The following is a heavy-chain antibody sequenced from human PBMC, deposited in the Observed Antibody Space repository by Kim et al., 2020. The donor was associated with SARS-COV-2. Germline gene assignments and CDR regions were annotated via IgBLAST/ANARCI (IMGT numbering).Heavy chain of an antibody. CDR2: ISSSSSYI. J-gene: IGHJ6*02. CDR1: GFTFSSYS. Sequence: GGSLRLSCAASGFTFSSYSMNWVRQAPGKGLEWVSSISSSSSYIYYADSVKGRFTISRDNAKNSLYLQMNSLRAEDTAVYYCARVKQWLRRAIAVAGLYYYGMDVWGQGTTVTVSS. D-gene: IGHD6-19*01. CDR3: ARVKQWLRRAIAVAGLYYYGMDV. V-gene: IGHV3-21*01.